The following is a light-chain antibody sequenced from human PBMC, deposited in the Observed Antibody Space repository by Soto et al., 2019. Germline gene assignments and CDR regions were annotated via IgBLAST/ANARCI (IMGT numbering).Light chain of an antibody. CDR3: QQYNNWLSIT. V-gene: IGKV3-15*01. CDR2: GAS. CDR1: QSVSIN. Sequence: IVMTQSPATLSVSPGERATLSCRASQSVSINLAWYQQKPGQAPRLLIYGASIRATGVPARFSGSGSGTEFTLTISSLQSEDSAVYYCQQYNNWLSITFGPGTKVDIK. J-gene: IGKJ3*01.